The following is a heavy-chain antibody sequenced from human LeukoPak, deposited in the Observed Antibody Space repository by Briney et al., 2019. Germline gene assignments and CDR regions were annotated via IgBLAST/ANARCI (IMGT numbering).Heavy chain of an antibody. CDR2: ISSSSSTI. D-gene: IGHD3-10*01. CDR3: ARDRYYGPNWFDP. Sequence: PGGSLRLSCAASGFTFSSYWMSWVRQAPGKGLGWVSYISSSSSTIYYADSVKGRFTISRDNAKNSLYLQMNSLRAEDTAVYYCARDRYYGPNWFDPWGQGTLVTVSS. CDR1: GFTFSSYW. J-gene: IGHJ5*02. V-gene: IGHV3-48*01.